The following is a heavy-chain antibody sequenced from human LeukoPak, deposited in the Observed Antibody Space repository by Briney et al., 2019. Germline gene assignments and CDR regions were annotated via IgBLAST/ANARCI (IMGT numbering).Heavy chain of an antibody. Sequence: GGSLRLSCAASGFTFSSYAMHWVRQAPGKGLEWVAVISYDGSNKYYADSVKGRFTISRDNSKNTLYLQMKSLRAEDTAVYCCAREPQLWLIDGAFDIWGQGTMVTVSS. J-gene: IGHJ3*02. D-gene: IGHD5-18*01. V-gene: IGHV3-30*04. CDR2: ISYDGSNK. CDR3: AREPQLWLIDGAFDI. CDR1: GFTFSSYA.